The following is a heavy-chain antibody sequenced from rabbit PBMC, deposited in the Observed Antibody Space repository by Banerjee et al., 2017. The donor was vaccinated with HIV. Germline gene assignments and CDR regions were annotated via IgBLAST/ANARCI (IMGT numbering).Heavy chain of an antibody. Sequence: QEQLKETGGGLVQPGGSLTLSCTASGFTISSSYWMSWVRQAPGKGLEWIACIYAGSSGTTEYASWAKGRFTISKTSSTTVTLQMTSLTVADTATYFCARDLAGVIGWNFGLWGQGTLVTVS. V-gene: IGHV1S45*01. D-gene: IGHD4-1*01. CDR1: GFTISSSYW. CDR2: IYAGSSGTT. J-gene: IGHJ3*01. CDR3: ARDLAGVIGWNFGL.